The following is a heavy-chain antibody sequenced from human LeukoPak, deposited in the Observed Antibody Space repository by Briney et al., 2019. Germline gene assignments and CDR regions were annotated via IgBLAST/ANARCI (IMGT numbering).Heavy chain of an antibody. CDR2: ISYDGSNK. CDR3: AGWYGSGSYYPMDV. Sequence: PGGSLRLSRAASGFTFSSYAMHWVRQAPGKGLEWVAVISYDGSNKYYADSVKGRFTISRDNSKNTLYLQMNSLRAEDTAVYYCAGWYGSGSYYPMDVWGQGTTVTVSS. V-gene: IGHV3-30-3*01. D-gene: IGHD3-10*01. CDR1: GFTFSSYA. J-gene: IGHJ6*02.